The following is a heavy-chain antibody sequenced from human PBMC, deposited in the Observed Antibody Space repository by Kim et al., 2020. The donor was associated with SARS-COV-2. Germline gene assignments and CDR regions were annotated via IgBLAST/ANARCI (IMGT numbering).Heavy chain of an antibody. CDR3: AKRSSWYGMDV. D-gene: IGHD6-13*01. V-gene: IGHV4-61*07. CDR2: T. Sequence: TNHHPPLKGRVTISVDTSKNQFSLKLSSVPAADTAVYYCAKRSSWYGMDVWGQGTTVTVSS. J-gene: IGHJ6*02.